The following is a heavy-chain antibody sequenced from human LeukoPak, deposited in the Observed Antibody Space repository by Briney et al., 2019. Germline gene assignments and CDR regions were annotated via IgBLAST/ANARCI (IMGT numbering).Heavy chain of an antibody. V-gene: IGHV1-18*04. CDR1: GFALYKYN. CDR2: ITAFNGNT. J-gene: IGHJ4*02. CDR3: ARDIPTKIAVVVVFDY. Sequence: ASVKVSCKASGFALYKYNIVWVRQAPGQGLEWVGWITAFNGNTNYAQKVQGRVTMTTDTSTSTSYMELRNLRSDDTAVYYCARDIPTKIAVVVVFDYWGQGTLVTVSS. D-gene: IGHD3-22*01.